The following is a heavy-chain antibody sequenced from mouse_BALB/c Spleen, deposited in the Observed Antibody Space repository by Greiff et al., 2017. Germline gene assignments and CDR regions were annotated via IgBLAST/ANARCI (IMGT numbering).Heavy chain of an antibody. CDR1: GYTFTDYE. J-gene: IGHJ3*01. V-gene: IGHV1-15*01. D-gene: IGHD2-4*01. CDR3: TEDYDYDGFAY. CDR2: IDPETGGT. Sequence: QVQLQQSGAELVRPGASVTLSCKALGYTFTDYEMHWVKQTPVHGLEWIGAIDPETGGTAYNQKFKGKATLTADKSSSTAYMELRSLTSEDSAVYYCTEDYDYDGFAYWGQGTLVTVSA.